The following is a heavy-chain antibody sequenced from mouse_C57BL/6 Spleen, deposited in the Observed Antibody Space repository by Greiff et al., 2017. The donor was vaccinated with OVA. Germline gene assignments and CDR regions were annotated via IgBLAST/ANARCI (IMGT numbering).Heavy chain of an antibody. CDR1: GFTFSSYA. CDR2: ISSGGDYI. Sequence: EVKLMESGEGLVKPGGSLKLSCAASGFTFSSYAMSWVRQTPEKRLEWVAYISSGGDYIYYADTVKGRFTISRDNARNTLYLQMSSLKSEDTAMYYCTRGYYASGGDYWGQGTSVTVSS. D-gene: IGHD1-1*01. CDR3: TRGYYASGGDY. V-gene: IGHV5-9-1*02. J-gene: IGHJ4*01.